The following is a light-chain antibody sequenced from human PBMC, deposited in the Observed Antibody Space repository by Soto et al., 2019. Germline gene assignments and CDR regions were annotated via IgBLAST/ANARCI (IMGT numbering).Light chain of an antibody. Sequence: QSVLTQPPSASGTPGHRVTISCSGSSSDIGTNTVNWYQQLPGTAPKLLIYSSNQRPSGVPDRLSGTKSGTSASLAISGLQSEDEADYYCAAWYDSLNGVVFGGGTKLTVL. CDR3: AAWYDSLNGVV. CDR2: SSN. J-gene: IGLJ2*01. CDR1: SSDIGTNT. V-gene: IGLV1-44*01.